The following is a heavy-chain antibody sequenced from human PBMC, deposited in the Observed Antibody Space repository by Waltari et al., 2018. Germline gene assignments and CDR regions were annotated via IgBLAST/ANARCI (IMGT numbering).Heavy chain of an antibody. V-gene: IGHV3-15*01. Sequence: EVQLVESGGGLVKPGGSLRLSCAASGFTFSNAWMSWVRQAPGKGLEWVGRIKSKTEGGTTDYAAPVKGRFTISRDDSKNTLYLQMNSLKTEDTAVYYCTAKYDFWSGYSDWGQGTLVTVSS. J-gene: IGHJ4*02. CDR1: GFTFSNAW. CDR3: TAKYDFWSGYSD. D-gene: IGHD3-3*01. CDR2: IKSKTEGGTT.